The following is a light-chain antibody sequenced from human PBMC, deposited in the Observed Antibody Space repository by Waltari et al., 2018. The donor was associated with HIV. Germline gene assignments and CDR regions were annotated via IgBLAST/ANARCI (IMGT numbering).Light chain of an antibody. CDR1: DSIGNN. V-gene: IGKV3-15*01. CDR3: HQHNYSPRS. J-gene: IGKJ1*01. CDR2: GAS. Sequence: VMTQSPATLSVSPGGSATISCRTSDSIGNNLIWYQQRPGQAPRVLIYGASTRAPGIPGRITCSGSGTEFTLTINSLQPEDTAVYYCHQHNYSPRSFGQGTRVDLK.